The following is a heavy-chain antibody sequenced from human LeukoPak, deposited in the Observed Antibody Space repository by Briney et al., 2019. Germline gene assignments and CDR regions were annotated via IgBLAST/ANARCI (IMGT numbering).Heavy chain of an antibody. D-gene: IGHD2-15*01. V-gene: IGHV1-69*02. CDR3: ARALRSAAIDY. CDR2: IIPILGIA. J-gene: IGHJ4*02. Sequence: GSSVKVSCKASGGTFSSCTISWVRQAPGQGLEWMGRIIPILGIANYAQKFQGRATITADKSTSTAYMELSSLRSEDTAVYYCARALRSAAIDYWGQGTLVTVSS. CDR1: GGTFSSCT.